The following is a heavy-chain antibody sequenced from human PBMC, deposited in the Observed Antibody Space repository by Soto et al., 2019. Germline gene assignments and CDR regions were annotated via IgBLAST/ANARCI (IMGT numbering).Heavy chain of an antibody. D-gene: IGHD2-2*01. V-gene: IGHV4-34*01. CDR2: INHSGST. J-gene: IGHJ6*03. Sequence: SETLSLTCAVYGGSFSGYYWSWIRQPPGKGLEWIGEINHSGSTNYNPSLKSRVTISVDTSKNQFSLKLSSVTAADTAVYYCARAKRYCSSTSCYPGYYYYMDVWGKGTTVTVSS. CDR3: ARAKRYCSSTSCYPGYYYYMDV. CDR1: GGSFSGYY.